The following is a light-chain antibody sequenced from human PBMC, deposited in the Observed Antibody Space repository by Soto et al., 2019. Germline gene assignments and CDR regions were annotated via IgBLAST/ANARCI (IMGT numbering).Light chain of an antibody. J-gene: IGKJ1*01. CDR1: QSVSTY. CDR3: LQRSDWWT. V-gene: IGKV3-11*01. Sequence: EIVLTQSPATLSLSPGERATLSCRASQSVSTYLAWYQQKPGQPPRLLIYDASTRATGIPASFSGSGSGADFNLPISSLEPEGFAGYYCLQRSDWWTFGQGTKVEIK. CDR2: DAS.